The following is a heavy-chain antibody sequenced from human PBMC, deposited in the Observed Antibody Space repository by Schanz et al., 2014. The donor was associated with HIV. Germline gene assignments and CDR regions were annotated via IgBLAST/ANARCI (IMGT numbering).Heavy chain of an antibody. CDR3: AGSSEYPPLLYVL. J-gene: IGHJ4*02. CDR1: GGTGRRDA. CDR2: IIPIYRTT. Sequence: QVQLVQSGDEEKKPGTGVKEKGKATGGTGRRDAISWVRQAPRLGLEWMGGIIPIYRTTNSAQKFLRRLTITADESTNTAYMELGSLTSDDTAVYFCAGSSEYPPLLYVLWGQGTLVTVSS. D-gene: IGHD2-8*01. V-gene: IGHV1-69*01.